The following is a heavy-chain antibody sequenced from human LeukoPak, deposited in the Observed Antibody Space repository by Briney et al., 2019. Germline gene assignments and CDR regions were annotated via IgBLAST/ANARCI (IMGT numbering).Heavy chain of an antibody. Sequence: PGGSLRLSCAASGFTFSSYWMSWVRQPPGKGLEWIGEINHSGSTNYNPSLKSRVTISVDTSKNQFSLKLSSVTAADTAVYYCARRAAAGTGTDYWGQGTLVTVSS. V-gene: IGHV4-34*01. CDR3: ARRAAAGTGTDY. CDR2: INHSGST. D-gene: IGHD6-13*01. CDR1: GFTFSSYW. J-gene: IGHJ4*02.